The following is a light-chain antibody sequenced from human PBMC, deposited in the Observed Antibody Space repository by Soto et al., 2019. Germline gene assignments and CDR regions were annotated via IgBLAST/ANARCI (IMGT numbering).Light chain of an antibody. CDR1: SSNIGSNY. Sequence: QSLLTQPPSASGTPGQRITISCSGSSSNIGSNYVYWYRQLPGTAPKLLIYTNNQRPSGVPDRFSGSKSGTSASLAISGLRSEDEADYYCATWDDSLSGVVFGGGTQLTVL. CDR2: TNN. CDR3: ATWDDSLSGVV. V-gene: IGLV1-47*01. J-gene: IGLJ2*01.